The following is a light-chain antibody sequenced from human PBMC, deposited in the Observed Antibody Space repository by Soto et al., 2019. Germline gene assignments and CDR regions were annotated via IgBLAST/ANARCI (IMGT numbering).Light chain of an antibody. J-gene: IGLJ1*01. CDR1: SSDVGGYNY. CDR3: CSYAGSYTWV. CDR2: DVN. V-gene: IGLV2-11*01. Sequence: QSALTQPRSVFGSPGQSVTISCTGTSSDVGGYNYVSWYQQHPGKAPKLMIYDVNKRPSGVPDRFSGSKSGNTASLTISGLQAEDEADYYCCSYAGSYTWVFGTGTKLTVL.